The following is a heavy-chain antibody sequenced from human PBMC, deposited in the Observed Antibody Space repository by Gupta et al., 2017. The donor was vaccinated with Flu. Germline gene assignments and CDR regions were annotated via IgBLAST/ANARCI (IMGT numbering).Heavy chain of an antibody. CDR1: GGSILDSSYY. CDR2: IYYSATS. Sequence: QLQMQESGPGLVRPSETLSLTCSVSGGSILDSSYYWGWIRQSPGKGLEWIGCIYYSATSYYNPSLGSRVAISVDTSKNQFSLRLTSVTAADTAVYYCARQAGGYYYYYGMDVWGPGTTVAVSS. V-gene: IGHV4-39*01. D-gene: IGHD3-16*01. J-gene: IGHJ6*02. CDR3: ARQAGGYYYYYGMDV.